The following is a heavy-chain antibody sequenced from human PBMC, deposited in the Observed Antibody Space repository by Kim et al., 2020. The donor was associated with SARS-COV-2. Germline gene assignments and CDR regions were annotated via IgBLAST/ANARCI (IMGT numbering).Heavy chain of an antibody. D-gene: IGHD3-10*01. V-gene: IGHV3-23*01. J-gene: IGHJ5*02. CDR2: IAGPGIRT. CDR3: AVDRRFQST. Sequence: VRQAPGKGLEGVSGIAGPGIRTYYADSVKGRFTISRENSRNTVFLEMNSLTVDDTAVYYCAVDRRFQSTWGQGTLVTVSS.